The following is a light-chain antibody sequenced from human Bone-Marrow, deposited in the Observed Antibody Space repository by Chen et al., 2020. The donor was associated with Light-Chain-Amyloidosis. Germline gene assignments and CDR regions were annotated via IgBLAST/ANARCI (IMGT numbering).Light chain of an antibody. CDR1: NIGSTS. CDR3: QVWDRSSDRPV. Sequence: SYVLTQPSSVSVAPGQTATIACGGNNIGSTSVHWSQQTPGQAPLLVVYDDSDRPSGIPERLAGSNSGNTATLTSSRVEAGDAADYYCQVWDRSSDRPVFGGGTKLTVL. J-gene: IGLJ3*02. CDR2: DDS. V-gene: IGLV3-21*02.